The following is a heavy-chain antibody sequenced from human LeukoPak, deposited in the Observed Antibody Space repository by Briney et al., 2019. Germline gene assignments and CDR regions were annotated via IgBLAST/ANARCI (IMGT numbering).Heavy chain of an antibody. Sequence: SETLSLTCAVYGGSFSGYYWSWIRQPPGKGLEWIGEINHSGSTNYNPSLKSRVTISVDTSKNQFSLKLSSVTAADTAVYYCARRGRSIAARYYYYGTDVWGQGTTVTVSS. J-gene: IGHJ6*02. CDR1: GGSFSGYY. V-gene: IGHV4-34*01. CDR3: ARRGRSIAARYYYYGTDV. D-gene: IGHD6-6*01. CDR2: INHSGST.